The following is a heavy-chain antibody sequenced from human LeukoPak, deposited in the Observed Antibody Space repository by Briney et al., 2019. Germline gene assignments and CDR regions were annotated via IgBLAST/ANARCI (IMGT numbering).Heavy chain of an antibody. CDR1: GGTFSSYA. CDR3: AKGEMATISFWWHQYYFDY. D-gene: IGHD5-24*01. V-gene: IGHV1-69*04. Sequence: SVKVSCKASGGTFSSYAISWVRQAPGQGLEWMGRIIPILGIANYAQKFQGRVTITADKSTSTAYMELSSLRSEDTAVYYCAKGEMATISFWWHQYYFDYWGQGTLVTVSS. CDR2: IIPILGIA. J-gene: IGHJ4*02.